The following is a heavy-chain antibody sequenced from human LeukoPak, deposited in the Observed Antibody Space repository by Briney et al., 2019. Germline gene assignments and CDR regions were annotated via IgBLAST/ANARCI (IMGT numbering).Heavy chain of an antibody. J-gene: IGHJ6*03. D-gene: IGHD3-10*01. Sequence: ASETLSLTCTVSGGSISSYYWSWIRQPPGKGLEWIGYIYYSGSTNYNPSLKSRVTISVDTSKNQFSLKLRSVTAADTAVYYCARFITMVRGVARRFYYMDVWGKGTTVTISS. CDR3: ARFITMVRGVARRFYYMDV. CDR1: GGSISSYY. V-gene: IGHV4-59*12. CDR2: IYYSGST.